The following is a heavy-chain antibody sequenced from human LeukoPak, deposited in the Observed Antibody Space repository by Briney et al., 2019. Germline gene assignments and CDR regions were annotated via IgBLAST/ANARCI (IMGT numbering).Heavy chain of an antibody. CDR2: IWYDGSNK. D-gene: IGHD6-13*01. Sequence: GGSLRLSCAASGFTFRNHGMYWVRQAPGKGLEWVAIIWYDGSNKYYVDSVKGRFTISRDNSKNTLYLQMNSLRAEDTAVYYCARAPTRVAAASASGYFQHWGQGILVTVSS. V-gene: IGHV3-30*02. CDR3: ARAPTRVAAASASGYFQH. J-gene: IGHJ1*01. CDR1: GFTFRNHG.